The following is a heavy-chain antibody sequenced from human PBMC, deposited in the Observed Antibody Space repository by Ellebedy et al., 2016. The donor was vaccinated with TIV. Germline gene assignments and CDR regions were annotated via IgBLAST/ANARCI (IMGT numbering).Heavy chain of an antibody. D-gene: IGHD1-26*01. CDR2: INHSGSA. CDR3: ARGRGGSYSIPFDY. Sequence: SETLSLXCAVYGGSFSVYYWTWIRQPPGKGLEWIGEINHSGSANYNPSLKSRVTISVDTSKNQFSLILSSVTAADTAVYYCARGRGGSYSIPFDYWGQGTLVTVSS. CDR1: GGSFSVYY. V-gene: IGHV4-34*01. J-gene: IGHJ4*02.